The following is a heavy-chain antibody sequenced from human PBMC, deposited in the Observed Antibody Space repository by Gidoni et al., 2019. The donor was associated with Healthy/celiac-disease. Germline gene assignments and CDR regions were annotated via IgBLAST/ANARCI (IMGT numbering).Heavy chain of an antibody. Sequence: QVQLQQWGAGLLKPSETLSLTCAVYGGSFSGYYWSWIRQPPGKGLEWIGEINHSGSTNYNPSLKSRVIISVDTSKNQFSLKLSSVTAADTAVYYCARGYYDKVFGYWGQGTLVTVSS. D-gene: IGHD3-22*01. CDR1: GGSFSGYY. J-gene: IGHJ4*02. CDR3: ARGYYDKVFGY. V-gene: IGHV4-34*01. CDR2: INHSGST.